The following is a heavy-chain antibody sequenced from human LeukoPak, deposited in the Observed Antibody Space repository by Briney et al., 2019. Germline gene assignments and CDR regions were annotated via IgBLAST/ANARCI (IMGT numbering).Heavy chain of an antibody. J-gene: IGHJ4*02. CDR3: SRENGAFSPFGY. D-gene: IGHD2-8*01. CDR1: GXTFSSYA. CDR2: ISLSGLT. Sequence: PGGSLRLSCSASGXTFSSYAMHWVRQAPGKGLECIGEISLSGLTNYNPSLKSRATVSLDKSKNHLSLNLTSVTAADTAVYYCSRENGAFSPFGYWGQGTLVTVPS. V-gene: IGHV4-4*02.